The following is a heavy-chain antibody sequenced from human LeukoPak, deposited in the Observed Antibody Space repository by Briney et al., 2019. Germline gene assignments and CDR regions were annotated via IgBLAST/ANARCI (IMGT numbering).Heavy chain of an antibody. V-gene: IGHV4-39*01. CDR2: IYYSGST. CDR1: GGSISTSSFS. J-gene: IGHJ3*02. CDR3: ASRGIVVPFPAFDI. D-gene: IGHD3-22*01. Sequence: SETLSLTCTVSGGSISTSSFSWGWIRQPPGKGLEWIGTIYYSGSTFYNPSLESRVTISVDTSKNQFSLKLSSVTAADTAVYYCASRGIVVPFPAFDIWGQGTMVTVSS.